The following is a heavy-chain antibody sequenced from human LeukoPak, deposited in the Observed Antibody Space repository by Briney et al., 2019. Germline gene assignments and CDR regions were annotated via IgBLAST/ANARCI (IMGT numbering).Heavy chain of an antibody. J-gene: IGHJ4*02. CDR3: ARDLAYYYDSSGYYYRGGYDY. CDR2: INWNGGST. CDR1: GFTFDDYG. D-gene: IGHD3-22*01. Sequence: PGGSLRLSCAASGFTFDDYGMSWVRQAPGKGLEWVSGINWNGGSTGYADSVKGRFTISRDNAKNSLCLQMNSLRAEDTALYYCARDLAYYYDSSGYYYRGGYDYWGQGTLVTVSS. V-gene: IGHV3-20*04.